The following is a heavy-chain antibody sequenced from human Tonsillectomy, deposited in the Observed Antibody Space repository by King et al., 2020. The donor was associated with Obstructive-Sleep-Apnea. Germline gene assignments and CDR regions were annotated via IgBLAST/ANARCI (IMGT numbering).Heavy chain of an antibody. J-gene: IGHJ4*02. D-gene: IGHD1-26*01. Sequence: LQLVQSGAEVKKPGESLRISCKGSGYSFTNSWISWVRQMPGTGLEWMGRIDPSDSYTNYSPSFRGHVTISTDKSISTAYLQWSSLQASDTAMYYCASSVGGATSAVFDYWGLGTLVTVSS. CDR3: ASSVGGATSAVFDY. CDR1: GYSFTNSW. V-gene: IGHV5-10-1*01. CDR2: IDPSDSYT.